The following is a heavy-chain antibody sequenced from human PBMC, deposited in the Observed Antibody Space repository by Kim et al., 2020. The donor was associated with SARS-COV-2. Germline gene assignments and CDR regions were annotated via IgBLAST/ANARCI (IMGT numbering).Heavy chain of an antibody. V-gene: IGHV3-30*18. J-gene: IGHJ6*02. CDR3: AKAPGRGVVVAATPNYGMDV. CDR1: GFTFSSYG. CDR2: ISYDGSNK. Sequence: GGSLRLSCAASGFTFSSYGMHWVRQAPGKGLEWVAVISYDGSNKYYGDSVKGRFTISRDNSKNTLYLQMNSLRAEDTAVYYCAKAPGRGVVVAATPNYGMDVWGQGTTVTVSS. D-gene: IGHD2-15*01.